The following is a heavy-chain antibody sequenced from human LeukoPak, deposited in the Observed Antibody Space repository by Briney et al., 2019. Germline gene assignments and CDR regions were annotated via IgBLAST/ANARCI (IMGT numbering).Heavy chain of an antibody. Sequence: GASVKVSCKASGYTFTGYYMHWVRQAPGQGLEWMGWINPNSGGTNYAQKFQGRVTMTRDTSISTAYMELSRLRSDDTAVYYCARDFSVDYGDEGWFDPWGQGTLVTVSS. CDR3: ARDFSVDYGDEGWFDP. V-gene: IGHV1-2*02. D-gene: IGHD4-17*01. CDR1: GYTFTGYY. CDR2: INPNSGGT. J-gene: IGHJ5*02.